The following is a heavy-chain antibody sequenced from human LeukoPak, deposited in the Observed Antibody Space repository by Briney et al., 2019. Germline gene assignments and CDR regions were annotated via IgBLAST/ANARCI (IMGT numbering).Heavy chain of an antibody. D-gene: IGHD1-26*01. J-gene: IGHJ3*02. CDR1: GYTFTTYG. CDR3: ARGGSYPSDACDI. V-gene: IGHV1-18*01. Sequence: ASVRVSCKASGYTFTTYGTSWGRQAPGQGLGGLGWISAYNGNTNYAQKLQGRVTMTTDTSTSTAYMELRSLRSDDTAVYYCARGGSYPSDACDIWGQGTMVTVSS. CDR2: ISAYNGNT.